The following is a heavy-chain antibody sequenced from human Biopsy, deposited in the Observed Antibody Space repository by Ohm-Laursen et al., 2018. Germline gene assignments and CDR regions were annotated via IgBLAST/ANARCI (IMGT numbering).Heavy chain of an antibody. CDR2: IYYNGDT. D-gene: IGHD5-12*01. CDR1: DVSISTYY. CDR3: AREAIGVATTFDL. Sequence: SDTLSLTCTVSDVSISTYYWSWIRQSPGRGLEWIAHIYYNGDTDYNPSLKSRVTISLDAPKNQFSLKMSPVTAADTAIYYCAREAIGVATTFDLWGQGTMVAVSS. J-gene: IGHJ3*01. V-gene: IGHV4-59*01.